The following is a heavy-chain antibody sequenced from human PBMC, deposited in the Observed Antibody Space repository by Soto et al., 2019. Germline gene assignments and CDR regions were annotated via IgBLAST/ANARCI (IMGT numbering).Heavy chain of an antibody. D-gene: IGHD3-3*01. CDR2: IYYSGST. CDR1: GGSISSSSYY. CDR3: ARRPDITIFGVDYGMDV. V-gene: IGHV4-39*01. J-gene: IGHJ6*02. Sequence: PSETLSLTCTVSGGSISSSSYYWGWIRQPPGKGLEWIGSIYYSGSTYYNPSLESRVTISVDTSKNQFSLKLSSVTAADTAVYYCARRPDITIFGVDYGMDVWGQGTTVT.